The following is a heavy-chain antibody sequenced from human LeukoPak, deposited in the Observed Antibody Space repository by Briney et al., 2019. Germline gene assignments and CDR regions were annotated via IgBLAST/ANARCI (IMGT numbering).Heavy chain of an antibody. D-gene: IGHD3-16*01. CDR1: GGSISSSSYY. V-gene: IGHV4-39*01. CDR2: AYYSGST. Sequence: SETLSLTCTVSGGSISSSSYYWVWIRQPPGKGLEWIGSAYYSGSTYYNPSLKSRVTISVDTSKNQLSLKLSSVTAADTAMYYCARQRSGHRDYWGQGTLVSVSS. J-gene: IGHJ4*02. CDR3: ARQRSGHRDY.